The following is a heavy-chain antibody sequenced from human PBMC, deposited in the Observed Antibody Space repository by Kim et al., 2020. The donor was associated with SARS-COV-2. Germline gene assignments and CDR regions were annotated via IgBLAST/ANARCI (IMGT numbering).Heavy chain of an antibody. V-gene: IGHV1-69*02. CDR1: GGTFSSYT. CDR2: IIPILGIA. Sequence: SVKVSCKASGGTFSSYTISWVRQAPGQGLEWMGRIIPILGIANYAQKFQGRVTITADKSTSTAYMELSSLRSEDTAVYYCARAMYSSGWRGYYYYYGMDVWGQGTTVTVSS. J-gene: IGHJ6*02. D-gene: IGHD6-19*01. CDR3: ARAMYSSGWRGYYYYYGMDV.